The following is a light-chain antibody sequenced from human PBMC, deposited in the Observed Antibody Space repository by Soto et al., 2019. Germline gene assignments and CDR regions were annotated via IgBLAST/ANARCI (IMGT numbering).Light chain of an antibody. Sequence: QSALTQPASVSGSPGQSITISCTGTSSDIGGYNYVSWYQQHPGTAPKLMIYDVSNRHSGVSNRFSGSKSGNTASLTISGLQAEDEADYYCSSFTSSNTYVVLGGGTKLPLL. CDR2: DVS. V-gene: IGLV2-14*01. CDR3: SSFTSSNTYVV. J-gene: IGLJ2*01. CDR1: SSDIGGYNY.